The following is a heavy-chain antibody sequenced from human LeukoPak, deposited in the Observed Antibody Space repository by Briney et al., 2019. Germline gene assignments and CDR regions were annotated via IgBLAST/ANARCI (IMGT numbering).Heavy chain of an antibody. J-gene: IGHJ2*01. CDR2: ISYDGSNK. D-gene: IGHD3-3*01. CDR3: AGSGSQDYWYFDL. CDR1: GFTFSSYG. Sequence: GGSLRLSCAASGFTFSSYGMHWVRQAPGKGLEWVAVISYDGSNKYYADSVKGRFTISRDNSKNTLYLQMNSLRAEDTAVYYCAGSGSQDYWYFDLWGRGTLVTVSS. V-gene: IGHV3-30*03.